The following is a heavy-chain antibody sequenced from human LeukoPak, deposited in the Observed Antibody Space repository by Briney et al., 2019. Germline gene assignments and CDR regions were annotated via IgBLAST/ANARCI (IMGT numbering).Heavy chain of an antibody. J-gene: IGHJ4*02. V-gene: IGHV3-53*01. CDR2: IYSGGST. CDR3: ASDYCINGVCYPH. CDR1: GFTVSSNS. D-gene: IGHD2-8*01. Sequence: PGGSLRLSCAASGFTVSSNSMSWVRQAPGKGLEWVSVIYSGGSTYYADSVKGRFTISRDNSKNTLYLQMNSLRAEDTAVYYCASDYCINGVCYPHWGQGTLVTVSS.